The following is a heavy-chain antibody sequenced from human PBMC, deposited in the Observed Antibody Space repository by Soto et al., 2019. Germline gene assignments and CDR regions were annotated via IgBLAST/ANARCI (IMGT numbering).Heavy chain of an antibody. Sequence: SETLSLTCTVSGGSISSYYWSWSRQPPGKGLEWIGYIYYSGSTNYNPSLKSRVTISVDTSKNQFSLKLSSVTAADTAVYYCARDTGYYDFWSFYYTPASYNYMDVSCKGTTVSVSS. V-gene: IGHV4-59*01. J-gene: IGHJ6*03. CDR2: IYYSGST. CDR3: ARDTGYYDFWSFYYTPASYNYMDV. CDR1: GGSISSYY. D-gene: IGHD3-3*01.